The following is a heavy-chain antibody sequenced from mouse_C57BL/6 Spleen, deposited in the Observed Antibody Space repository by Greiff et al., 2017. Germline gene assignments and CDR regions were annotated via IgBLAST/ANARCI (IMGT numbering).Heavy chain of an antibody. CDR3: ARSHYDYAWFAY. J-gene: IGHJ3*01. CDR1: GYAFSSSW. V-gene: IGHV1-82*01. CDR2: IYPGDGDT. Sequence: QVQLQQSGPELVKPGASVKISCKASGYAFSSSWMNWVKQRPGKGLEWIGRIYPGDGDTNYNGKFKGKATLTADKSSSTAYMQLLSLTSEDSAVYFCARSHYDYAWFAYWGQGTLVTVSA. D-gene: IGHD2-4*01.